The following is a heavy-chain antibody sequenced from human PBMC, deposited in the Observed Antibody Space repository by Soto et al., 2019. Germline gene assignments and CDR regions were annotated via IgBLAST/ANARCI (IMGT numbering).Heavy chain of an antibody. V-gene: IGHV1-18*01. Sequence: QVQLVQSGAEVKKPGASVKVSCKASGYTFTSYGISWVRHAPGQGLEWMGWISAYNGNTNYAQKLQGRVTMTTDTSTSTAYMELRSLRSDDTAVYYCARDPVDYVWGSDAFDIWGQGTMVTVSS. D-gene: IGHD3-16*01. J-gene: IGHJ3*02. CDR2: ISAYNGNT. CDR1: GYTFTSYG. CDR3: ARDPVDYVWGSDAFDI.